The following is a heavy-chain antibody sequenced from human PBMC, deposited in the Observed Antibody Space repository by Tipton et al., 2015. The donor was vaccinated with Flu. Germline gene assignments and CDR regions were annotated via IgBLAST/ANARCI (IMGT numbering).Heavy chain of an antibody. CDR2: IHRSGST. CDR1: GDSVGSDYY. J-gene: IGHJ5*02. V-gene: IGHV4-38-2*01. Sequence: TLSLTCSVSGDSVGSDYYWGWIRQPPGKGLEWLGNIHRSGSTYYNSSLQSRVTISIDRSNNQASLRLVSVTATDTAIYYCARRDYSNYVSEPRSWFDPWGQGILVTVSS. CDR3: ARRDYSNYVSEPRSWFDP. D-gene: IGHD4-11*01.